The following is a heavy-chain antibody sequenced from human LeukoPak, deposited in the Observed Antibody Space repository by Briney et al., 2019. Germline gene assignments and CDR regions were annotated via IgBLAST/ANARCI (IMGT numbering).Heavy chain of an antibody. CDR3: ARGLRRSAFDI. V-gene: IGHV4-59*08. CDR2: IYYSGST. Sequence: SETLSLTCTVSGGSISSYYWSWIRQPPGKGLEWIGYIYYSGSTNYNPSLKSRVTISVDTSKNQFSLKLSSVTAADTAVYYCARGLRRSAFDIWGQGTMVTVSS. CDR1: GGSISSYY. J-gene: IGHJ3*02.